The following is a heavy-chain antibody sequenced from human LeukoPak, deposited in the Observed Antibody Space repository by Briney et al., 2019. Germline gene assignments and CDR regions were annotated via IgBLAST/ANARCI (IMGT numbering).Heavy chain of an antibody. CDR3: ATDRDGYNLGPFDP. V-gene: IGHV1-24*01. CDR1: GYTLTELS. CDR2: FDPEDGET. Sequence: ASVKVSCKVSGYTLTELSMHWVRQAPGKGLEWMGGFDPEDGETIYAQKFQGRVTMTEDTSTDTAYMELSGLRSEDTAVYYCATDRDGYNLGPFDPWGQGTLVTVSS. J-gene: IGHJ5*02. D-gene: IGHD5-24*01.